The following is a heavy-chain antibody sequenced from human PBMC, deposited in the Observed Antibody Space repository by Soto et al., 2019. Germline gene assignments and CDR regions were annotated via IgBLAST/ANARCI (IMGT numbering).Heavy chain of an antibody. V-gene: IGHV3-66*02. D-gene: IGHD3-22*01. CDR2: IYSCGST. CDR1: GLAFSNYA. Sequence: PGGSLRLSCAASGLAFSNYAFHWVRQAPGKGLEWVAVIYSCGSTYYADSVKGRFTISRDNSKNTLYLQMNSLRAEETAVYYCARLNYYDRSGYYCASTPHDAFDIWGQGTMVT. CDR3: ARLNYYDRSGYYCASTPHDAFDI. J-gene: IGHJ3*02.